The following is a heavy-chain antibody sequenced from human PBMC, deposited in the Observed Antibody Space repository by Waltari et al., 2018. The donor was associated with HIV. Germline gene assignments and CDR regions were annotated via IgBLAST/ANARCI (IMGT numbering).Heavy chain of an antibody. D-gene: IGHD3-22*01. Sequence: EVQLVESGGGLVQPGGSLRLSCAASGFTFSSYEMNWVRQAPGKGLEWVSYISSSGSTIYYADSVKGRFTIARDNAKNSLYLQMNSLRAEDTAVYYCARGQFITMIVVVITHTGYYFDYWGQGTLVTVSS. V-gene: IGHV3-48*03. CDR2: ISSSGSTI. CDR1: GFTFSSYE. CDR3: ARGQFITMIVVVITHTGYYFDY. J-gene: IGHJ4*02.